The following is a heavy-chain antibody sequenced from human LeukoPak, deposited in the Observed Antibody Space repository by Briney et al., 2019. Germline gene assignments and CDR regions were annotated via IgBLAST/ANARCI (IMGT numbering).Heavy chain of an antibody. V-gene: IGHV3-23*01. D-gene: IGHD5-12*01. CDR2: ISGSGGST. CDR3: AKEGVATIFDY. CDR1: GLTFSSYA. J-gene: IGHJ4*02. Sequence: GCLPLSRVASGLTFSSYAMSWVRQAPGRGLEWVSAISGSGGSTYYADSVKGRFTISRDNSKNTLYLQMNNLRAEDTAACFCAKEGVATIFDYWGQGTLVTVSS.